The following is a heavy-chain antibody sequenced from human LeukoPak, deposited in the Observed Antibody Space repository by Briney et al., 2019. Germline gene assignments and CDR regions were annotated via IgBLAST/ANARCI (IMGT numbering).Heavy chain of an antibody. V-gene: IGHV4-38-2*02. CDR2: VYTTETT. Sequence: SETLSLTCTVSGYSISSGYYWGWIRQPPGKGLEWLGRVYTTETTNYNPSFRGRLTMSLDTSKNQVSLELTSVTAADTAIYYCARDRSRGGFFDLRGRGTLVTVSS. D-gene: IGHD3-16*01. CDR1: GYSISSGYY. J-gene: IGHJ2*01. CDR3: ARDRSRGGFFDL.